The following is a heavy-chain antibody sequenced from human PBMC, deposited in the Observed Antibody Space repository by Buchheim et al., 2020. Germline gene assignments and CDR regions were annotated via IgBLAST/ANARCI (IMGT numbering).Heavy chain of an antibody. Sequence: QVQLVQSGAEVKKPGASVKVSCKASGYTFTSYDINWVRQATGQGLEWMGWMNPNSGNTGYAQKFQGRVTMTRNTSISTAYMELSSLRSEDTAVYYCASPAYCSGGSCYFNYGMDVWGQGTT. D-gene: IGHD2-15*01. V-gene: IGHV1-8*01. J-gene: IGHJ6*02. CDR2: MNPNSGNT. CDR3: ASPAYCSGGSCYFNYGMDV. CDR1: GYTFTSYD.